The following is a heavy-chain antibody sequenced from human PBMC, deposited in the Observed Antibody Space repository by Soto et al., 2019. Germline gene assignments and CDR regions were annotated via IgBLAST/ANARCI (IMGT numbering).Heavy chain of an antibody. CDR2: ISSSSSYI. V-gene: IGHV3-21*01. J-gene: IGHJ6*02. CDR1: GFTFSSYS. D-gene: IGHD3-3*01. Sequence: GGSLRLSCAASGFTFSSYSMNWVRQAPGKGLEWVSSISSSSSYIYYADSVKGRFTISRDNAKNSLYLQMNSLRAEDTAVYYCARALIPEYRFLVYPSYGMDVWGQGTTVTVSS. CDR3: ARALIPEYRFLVYPSYGMDV.